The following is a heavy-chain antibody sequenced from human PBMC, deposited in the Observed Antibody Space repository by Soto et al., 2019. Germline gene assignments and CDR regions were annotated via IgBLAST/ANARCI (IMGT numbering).Heavy chain of an antibody. CDR2: INPKSGGT. CDR3: ARAASTDCSNGVCSFFYNHYMGV. CDR1: GYRLTDYH. J-gene: IGHJ6*03. V-gene: IGHV1-2*04. Sequence: ASVKVSCKASGYRLTDYHIHWVRQAPGQGLEWLGRINPKSGGTSTAQKLQGWVTMTTDTSISTASMELTRVTSDDTAIYYCARAASTDCSNGVCSFFYNHYMGVWRTVTTLT. D-gene: IGHD2-8*01.